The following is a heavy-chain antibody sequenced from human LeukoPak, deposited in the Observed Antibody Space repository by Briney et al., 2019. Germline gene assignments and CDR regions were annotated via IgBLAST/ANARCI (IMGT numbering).Heavy chain of an antibody. Sequence: GGSLRLSCAASGFTFSSHWMTWVRQAPGMGLEWVASIKQGGSEKYYADSVKGRFTISRDNSKNTLYLQMNSLRAEDTAVYYCAKGGGYCSGGSCYSPPYWGQGTLVTVSS. CDR2: IKQGGSEK. J-gene: IGHJ4*02. CDR1: GFTFSSHW. CDR3: AKGGGYCSGGSCYSPPY. V-gene: IGHV3-7*03. D-gene: IGHD2-15*01.